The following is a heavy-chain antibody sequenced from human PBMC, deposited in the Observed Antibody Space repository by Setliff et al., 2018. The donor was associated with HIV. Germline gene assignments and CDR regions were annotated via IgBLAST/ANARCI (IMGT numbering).Heavy chain of an antibody. D-gene: IGHD6-19*01. CDR1: GGSISSSIYY. Sequence: PSETLSLTCTVSGGSISSSIYYWGWIRQPQGKGLEWIGSIYYSGSTYKNPSLKSRVTISVDTSKNQFSLKLSAVAAADTAVYYCARLRREEQWLVRGWFDPWGQGTLVTVSS. CDR3: ARLRREEQWLVRGWFDP. V-gene: IGHV4-39*01. J-gene: IGHJ5*02. CDR2: IYYSGST.